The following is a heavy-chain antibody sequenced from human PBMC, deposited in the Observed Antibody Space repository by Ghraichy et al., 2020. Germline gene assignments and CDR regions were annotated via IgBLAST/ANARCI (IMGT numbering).Heavy chain of an antibody. Sequence: ETLSLTCAASEFTFSNYWMSWFRQAPGKGLEWVAHIKPDGSEEFYVDSVKGRFTTSRENAHNSLSLQMNSLRAEDSAVYYCARSTFSSADYWGQGTLVTVSS. D-gene: IGHD6-6*01. CDR3: ARSTFSSADY. CDR2: IKPDGSEE. J-gene: IGHJ4*02. V-gene: IGHV3-7*01. CDR1: EFTFSNYW.